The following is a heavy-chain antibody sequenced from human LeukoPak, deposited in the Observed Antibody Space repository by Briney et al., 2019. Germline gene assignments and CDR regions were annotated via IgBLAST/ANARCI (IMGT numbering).Heavy chain of an antibody. V-gene: IGHV3-30-3*01. CDR1: GFTISSYA. J-gene: IGHJ4*02. CDR2: ISYDGNNI. CDR3: ARRDYSKSIDY. Sequence: TGGSLRLSCAASGFTISSYAMHWVRQAPGKGLEWVAVISYDGNNIYYADSVKGRFTISRDTPKNTLSLEMNSLRAEDTAVFYCARRDYSKSIDYWGQGTLVTVSS. D-gene: IGHD4-11*01.